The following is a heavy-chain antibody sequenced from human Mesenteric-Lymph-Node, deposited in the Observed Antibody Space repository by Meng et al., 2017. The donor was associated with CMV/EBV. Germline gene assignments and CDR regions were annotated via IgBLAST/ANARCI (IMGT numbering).Heavy chain of an antibody. J-gene: IGHJ6*02. D-gene: IGHD5-24*01. CDR2: LNQAGNDK. V-gene: IGHV3-7*01. Sequence: GGSLRLSCEASGFTFSGFWMTWVRLAPGKGLEWVACLNQAGNDKYYVDSAKGRFTISRDNAKNSLYLQMNSLRAEDTAVYYCASIGDGYMRSDSNGMGVWGQGTTVTVSS. CDR1: GFTFSGFW. CDR3: ASIGDGYMRSDSNGMGV.